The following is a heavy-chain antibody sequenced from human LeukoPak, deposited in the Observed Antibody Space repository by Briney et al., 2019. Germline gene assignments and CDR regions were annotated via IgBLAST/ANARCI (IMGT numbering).Heavy chain of an antibody. CDR1: GYTLTELS. J-gene: IGHJ1*01. D-gene: IGHD6-13*01. V-gene: IGHV1-24*01. CDR3: ATAGYSSSWSIGISRVRQH. Sequence: ASVKVSCKVSGYTLTELSMHWVRQAPGKGLEWMGGFDPEDGETIYAQKFQGRVTMTEDTSTDTAYMELSSLRSEDTAVYYCATAGYSSSWSIGISRVRQHWGQGTLVTVSS. CDR2: FDPEDGET.